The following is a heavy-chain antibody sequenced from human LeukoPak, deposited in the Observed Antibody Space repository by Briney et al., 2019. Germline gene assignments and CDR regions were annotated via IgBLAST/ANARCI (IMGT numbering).Heavy chain of an antibody. CDR2: INHSGST. V-gene: IGHV4-34*01. Sequence: SETLSLTCAVYGGSFSGYYWSWIRQPPGKGLEWIGEINHSGSTNYNPSLKSRVTISVDTSKNQFSLKLSSVTAADTAVYYCATGRSIRYFDYWGQGTLLTVSS. D-gene: IGHD3-9*01. CDR1: GGSFSGYY. J-gene: IGHJ4*02. CDR3: ATGRSIRYFDY.